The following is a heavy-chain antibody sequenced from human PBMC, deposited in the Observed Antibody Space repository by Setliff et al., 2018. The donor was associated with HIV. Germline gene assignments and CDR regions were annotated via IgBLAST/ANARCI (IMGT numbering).Heavy chain of an antibody. CDR3: ARGDGYRGNDAYYDSGMDV. J-gene: IGHJ6*02. D-gene: IGHD5-12*01. CDR2: IYNSGYT. Sequence: PSETLSLTCKVSGAPISSYYWNWIRQPPGKGLEWIGYIYNSGYTNYKPSLKSRVTISLETSKNQFSLNLRSVTAADTAVYYCARGDGYRGNDAYYDSGMDVWGQGIPVTVSS. CDR1: GAPISSYY. V-gene: IGHV4-59*01.